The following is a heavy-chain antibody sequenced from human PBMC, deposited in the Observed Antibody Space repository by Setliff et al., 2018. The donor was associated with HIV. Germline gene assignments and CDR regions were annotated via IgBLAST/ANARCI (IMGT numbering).Heavy chain of an antibody. J-gene: IGHJ4*02. CDR3: ARDRFIAAAGTAFSH. D-gene: IGHD6-13*01. V-gene: IGHV3-23*01. CDR1: GFTFSSYA. CDR2: ISGSGGST. Sequence: SGGSLRLSCAASGFTFSSYAMSWVRQAPGKGLEWVSAISGSGGSTYYADAVKGRFTISRDNSKNTLYLQMNNLRSEDAAVYFCARDRFIAAAGTAFSHWGQGTLVTVSS.